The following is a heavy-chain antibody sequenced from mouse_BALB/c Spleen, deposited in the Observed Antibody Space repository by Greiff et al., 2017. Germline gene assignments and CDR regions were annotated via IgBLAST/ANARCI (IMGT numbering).Heavy chain of an antibody. V-gene: IGHV1S81*02. CDR2: INPSNGGT. J-gene: IGHJ3*01. D-gene: IGHD2-4*01. Sequence: VQLQQPGAELVKPGASVKLPCKASGYTFTSYYMYWVKQRPGQGLEWIGGINPSNGGTNFNEKFKSKATLTVDKSSSTAYMQLSSLTSEDSAVYYCTRGTMITAWFAYWGQGTLVTVSA. CDR1: GYTFTSYY. CDR3: TRGTMITAWFAY.